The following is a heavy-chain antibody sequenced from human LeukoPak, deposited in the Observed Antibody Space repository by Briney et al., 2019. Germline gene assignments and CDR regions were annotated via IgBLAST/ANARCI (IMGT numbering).Heavy chain of an antibody. D-gene: IGHD3-10*01. V-gene: IGHV1-18*01. J-gene: IGHJ5*02. Sequence: GAPVKVSCKASGDTFTSYGISWVRQAPGQGLEWMGWISAYNGNTNYAKKLQGRVNMTTDTSTSTAYMELRSLRSDDTAVYYCAGYGSGKVRFTPWFDPWGQGNLVTVSS. CDR3: AGYGSGKVRFTPWFDP. CDR2: ISAYNGNT. CDR1: GDTFTSYG.